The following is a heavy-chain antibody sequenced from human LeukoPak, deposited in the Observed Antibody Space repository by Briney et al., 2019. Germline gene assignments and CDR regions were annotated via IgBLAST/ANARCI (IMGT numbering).Heavy chain of an antibody. CDR2: IYHSGST. CDR1: GVSISSGGYS. V-gene: IGHV4-30-2*01. D-gene: IGHD6-13*01. CDR3: ARADSYSSSWYVFDY. J-gene: IGHJ4*02. Sequence: SETLSLTCTVSGVSISSGGYSWSWIRQPPGKGLEWIGYIYHSGSTYYNPSLKSRVTISVDRSKNQFSLKLSFVTAADTAVYYCARADSYSSSWYVFDYWGQGTLVTVSS.